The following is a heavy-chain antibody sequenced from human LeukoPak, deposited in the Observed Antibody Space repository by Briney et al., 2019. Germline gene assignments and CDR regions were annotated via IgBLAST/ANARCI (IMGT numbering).Heavy chain of an antibody. CDR3: RRGADYSDY. CDR2: INREGIST. D-gene: IGHD1-26*01. CDR1: GLTLSYHC. V-gene: IGHV3-74*01. Sequence: GGSLSLSCAASGLTLSYHCMHWVRHGPGKGVGGVSRINREGISTIYADSVKGRFTISRDNAKNTLYLQMNSLRAEDTAVYYCRRGADYSDYWGQGNLVTVSS. J-gene: IGHJ4*02.